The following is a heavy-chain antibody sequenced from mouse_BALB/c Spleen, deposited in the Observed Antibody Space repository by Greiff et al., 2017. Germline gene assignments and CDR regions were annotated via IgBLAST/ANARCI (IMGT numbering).Heavy chain of an antibody. V-gene: IGHV5-15*02. Sequence: EVKVVESGGGLVQPGGSRKLSCAASGFTFSDYGMAWVRQAPGKGPEWVAFISNLAYSIYYADTVTGRFTISRENAKNTLYLEMSSLRSEDTAMYYCARTSSYPSYWYFDVWGAGTTVTVSS. CDR3: ARTSSYPSYWYFDV. J-gene: IGHJ1*01. CDR2: ISNLAYSI. D-gene: IGHD1-1*01. CDR1: GFTFSDYG.